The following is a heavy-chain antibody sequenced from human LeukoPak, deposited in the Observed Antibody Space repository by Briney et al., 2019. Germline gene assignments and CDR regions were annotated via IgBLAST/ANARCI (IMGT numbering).Heavy chain of an antibody. CDR2: IWFDKNQ. V-gene: IGHV3-33*01. CDR3: ARDRHCVNGVCHSPPGMDV. Sequence: GGSLRLSGAASGFILNDYGMHWVRQAPGKGLEWVADIWFDKNQHFADSVKGRFAISRDNSKNTVYLQINSLRAEDTAVYYCARDRHCVNGVCHSPPGMDVWGQGTTVTVSS. J-gene: IGHJ6*02. CDR1: GFILNDYG. D-gene: IGHD2-8*01.